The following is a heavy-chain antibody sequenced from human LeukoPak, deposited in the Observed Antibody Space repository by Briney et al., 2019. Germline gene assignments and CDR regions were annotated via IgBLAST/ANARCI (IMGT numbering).Heavy chain of an antibody. CDR3: ARGLTEGLWFGESPYYYYGMDV. V-gene: IGHV4-59*01. Sequence: PSETLSLTCTVSGGSISSYYWSWIRQPPGKGLEWTGYIYYSGSTNYNPSLKSRVTISVDTSKNQFSLKLSSVTAADTAVYYCARGLTEGLWFGESPYYYYGMDVWGKGTTVTVSS. CDR2: IYYSGST. J-gene: IGHJ6*04. CDR1: GGSISSYY. D-gene: IGHD3-10*01.